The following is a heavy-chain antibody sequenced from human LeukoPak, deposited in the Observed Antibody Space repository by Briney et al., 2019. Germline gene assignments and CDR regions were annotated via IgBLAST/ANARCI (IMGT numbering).Heavy chain of an antibody. J-gene: IGHJ4*02. D-gene: IGHD4-17*01. CDR2: ISSNGGST. V-gene: IGHV3-64*04. CDR1: RVTFSSYA. Sequence: GGSLRLSCSASRVTFSSYAMHWVRQAPGKGLEYVSAISSNGGSTYYADSVKGRFTISRDNSKNTLFLQMNSLRAEDTAVYYRAKDSKVTFKHCLGSWGQGTLVTVSP. CDR3: AKDSKVTFKHCLGS.